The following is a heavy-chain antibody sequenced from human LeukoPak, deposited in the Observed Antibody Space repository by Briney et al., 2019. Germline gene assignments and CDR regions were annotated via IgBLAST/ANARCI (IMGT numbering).Heavy chain of an antibody. D-gene: IGHD6-19*01. V-gene: IGHV3-74*01. CDR1: GFTFSNHA. CDR2: IKSDGSAT. J-gene: IGHJ4*02. Sequence: GGSLRLSCVASGFTFSNHAMTWVRQAPGKGLVWVSRIKSDGSATSNADSVKGRFTISRDNAKDTLYLQMNSLRAEDTAVYYCARSNGSGWYYFDFWGQGTLVTVSS. CDR3: ARSNGSGWYYFDF.